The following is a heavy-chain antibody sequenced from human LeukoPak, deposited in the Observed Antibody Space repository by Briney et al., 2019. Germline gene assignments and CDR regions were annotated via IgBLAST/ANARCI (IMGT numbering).Heavy chain of an antibody. CDR2: ISGSGGST. V-gene: IGHV3-23*01. D-gene: IGHD3-22*01. Sequence: PGGSLRLSCAASGFTFSSYAMSWVRQAPGKGLEWVSAISGSGGSTYYADSVKGRFTISRDNSKNTLYLQMNSLRAEGTAVYYCARDSDSSGYYWFDPWGQGTLVTVSS. CDR1: GFTFSSYA. J-gene: IGHJ5*02. CDR3: ARDSDSSGYYWFDP.